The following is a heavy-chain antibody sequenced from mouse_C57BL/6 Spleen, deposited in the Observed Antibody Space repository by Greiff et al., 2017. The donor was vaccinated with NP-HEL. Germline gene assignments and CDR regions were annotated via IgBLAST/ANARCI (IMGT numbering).Heavy chain of an antibody. CDR1: GFTFSDYG. D-gene: IGHD1-1*01. V-gene: IGHV5-17*01. CDR3: ARENYGSSLIFDY. CDR2: ISSGSSTI. Sequence: EVQVVESGGGLVKPGGSLKLSCAASGFTFSDYGMHWVRQAPEKGLEWVAYISSGSSTIYYADTVKGRFTISRDNAKNTLFLQMTSLRSEDTAMYYCARENYGSSLIFDYWGQGTTLTVSS. J-gene: IGHJ2*01.